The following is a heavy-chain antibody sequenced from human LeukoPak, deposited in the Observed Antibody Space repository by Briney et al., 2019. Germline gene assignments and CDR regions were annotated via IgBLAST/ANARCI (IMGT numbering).Heavy chain of an antibody. CDR2: ISGSGSST. Sequence: GGSLRLSCAASGFIFSNHGMSWVRQAPGRGLEWVSIISGSGSSTFYADSVKGRFTISRDNSKNTLYMQMNSLTADDTALYYCAKYYYDGSGYYYVDPSGDYWGQGTLVTVSS. V-gene: IGHV3-23*01. CDR1: GFIFSNHG. D-gene: IGHD3-22*01. CDR3: AKYYYDGSGYYYVDPSGDY. J-gene: IGHJ4*02.